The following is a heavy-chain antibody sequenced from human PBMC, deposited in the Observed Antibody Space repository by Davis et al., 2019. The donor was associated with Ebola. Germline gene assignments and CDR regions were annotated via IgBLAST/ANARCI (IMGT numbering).Heavy chain of an antibody. CDR2: VWFDGSHT. J-gene: IGHJ4*02. V-gene: IGHV3-33*08. D-gene: IGHD3-10*01. CDR3: ARHYISRWLDY. CDR1: GLMLANSR. Sequence: PGGSLRLSCEGSGLMLANSRMPWVRQAPGQVLVRVAIVWFDGSHTYYADSVSGRFIISRDNSKDMLYLQMNNLGADDPAVYYCARHYISRWLDYWGQGTLVTVSS.